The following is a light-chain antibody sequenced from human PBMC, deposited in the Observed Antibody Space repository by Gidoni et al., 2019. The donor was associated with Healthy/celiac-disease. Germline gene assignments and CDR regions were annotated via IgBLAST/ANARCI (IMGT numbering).Light chain of an antibody. CDR3: QQYGSQGT. CDR1: QSVSSSY. V-gene: IGKV3-20*01. CDR2: GAS. Sequence: IVLTQSPGTLSLSPGERATLSCRASQSVSSSYLAWYQQNPGQAPRLLIYGASSRAAGIPDRFSGSGSGTDFTLTISRLEPEDFAVYYCQQYGSQGTFGQGTKLEIK. J-gene: IGKJ2*01.